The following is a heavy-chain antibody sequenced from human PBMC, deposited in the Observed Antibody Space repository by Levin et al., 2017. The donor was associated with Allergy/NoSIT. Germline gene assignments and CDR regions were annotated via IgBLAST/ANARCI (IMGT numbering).Heavy chain of an antibody. D-gene: IGHD4-23*01. CDR1: GDSVSRNGVA. CDR2: RHCMSTCYN. J-gene: IGHJ3*01. Sequence: PSETLSLTCAISGDSVSRNGVAWNWIRQSPSRGLEWLGRRHCMSTCYNEYEVSMKSRVSINADTSGNQFSLQLNSVTPEDTAEYFCARGINSAFDVWGQGTRVTVSS. V-gene: IGHV6-1*01. CDR3: ARGINSAFDV.